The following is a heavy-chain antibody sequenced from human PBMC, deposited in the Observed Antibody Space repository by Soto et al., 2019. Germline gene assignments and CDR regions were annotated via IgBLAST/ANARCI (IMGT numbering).Heavy chain of an antibody. Sequence: QVQLQQWGAGLLKPSETLSLTCAVYGGSFSGYYWTWIRPPPGTGLEWIGEINHSGSTNYNPSLKSRVTISVDTSKNQFSLKLTSVTAADTAVYYCARDKITGLFDYWGQGTLVTFSS. CDR1: GGSFSGYY. V-gene: IGHV4-34*01. J-gene: IGHJ4*02. D-gene: IGHD2-8*02. CDR2: INHSGST. CDR3: ARDKITGLFDY.